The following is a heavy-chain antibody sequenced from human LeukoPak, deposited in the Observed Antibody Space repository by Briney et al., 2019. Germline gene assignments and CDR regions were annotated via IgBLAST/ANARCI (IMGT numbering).Heavy chain of an antibody. CDR3: ARATPGYFDY. V-gene: IGHV4-31*03. CDR2: IYYSGST. CDR1: GGSICSGGYY. J-gene: IGHJ4*02. Sequence: SETLSLTCTVSGGSICSGGYYWSWIRQHPGKGLEWIGYIYYSGSTYYNPSLKSRVTISVDTSKNQFSLKLSSVTAADTAVYYCARATPGYFDYWGQGTLVTVSS.